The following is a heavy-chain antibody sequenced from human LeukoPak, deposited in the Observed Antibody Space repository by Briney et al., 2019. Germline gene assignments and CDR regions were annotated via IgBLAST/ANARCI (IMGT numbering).Heavy chain of an antibody. V-gene: IGHV3-30-3*01. CDR2: ISYDGSNK. D-gene: IGHD6-19*01. J-gene: IGHJ3*02. CDR1: GFTFSSYA. Sequence: PGGSLRLSCAASGFTFSSYAMHWVRQAPGKGLEWVAVISYDGSNKYYADSVKGRFTISRDNSKNTLYLQMNSLRAEDTAVYYCARDPLQRISSGWYRDAFDIWGQGTMVTVSS. CDR3: ARDPLQRISSGWYRDAFDI.